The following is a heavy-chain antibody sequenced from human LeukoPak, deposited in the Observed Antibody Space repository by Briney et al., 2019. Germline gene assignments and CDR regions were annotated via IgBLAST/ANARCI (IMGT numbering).Heavy chain of an antibody. CDR3: ARDSPGYLAYDS. V-gene: IGHV3-30*03. CDR1: GFTFSNYG. D-gene: IGHD1-1*01. Sequence: GGSLRLSCAASGFTFSNYGMHWVRQAPGKGLEWVAVISYDGSNKYYADSVKGRSTISRDNAKKSLYLQMNSLRAEDTAVYYCARDSPGYLAYDSWGQGTLVTVSS. CDR2: ISYDGSNK. J-gene: IGHJ4*02.